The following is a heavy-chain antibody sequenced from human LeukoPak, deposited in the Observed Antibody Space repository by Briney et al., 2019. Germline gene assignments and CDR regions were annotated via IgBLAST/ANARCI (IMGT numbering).Heavy chain of an antibody. D-gene: IGHD2-15*01. V-gene: IGHV4-39*06. CDR2: IHYSGST. J-gene: IGHJ6*03. CDR3: ARGFYGNCSGGSCYYYYYMDV. CDR1: GGSISSSSYY. Sequence: NPSETLSLTCTVSGGSISSSSYYWGWIRQPPGKGLEWIGSIHYSGSTYYNPSLKSRVTISVDTSKNQFPLKLSSVTAADTAVYYCARGFYGNCSGGSCYYYYYMDVWGKGTTVTVSS.